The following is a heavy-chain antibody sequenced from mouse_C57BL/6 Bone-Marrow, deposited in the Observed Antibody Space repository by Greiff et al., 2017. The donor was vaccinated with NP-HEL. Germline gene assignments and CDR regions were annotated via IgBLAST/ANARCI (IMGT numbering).Heavy chain of an antibody. Sequence: EVQLQQSGTVLARPGASVKMSCKTSGYTFTSYWMHWVKQRPGQGLEWIGAIYPGNSDTSYNQKFKGKAKLTAVTSASTAYMELSSLTNEDSAVYYCTRDYYGSSYHYAMDYWGQGTSVTVSS. CDR2: IYPGNSDT. J-gene: IGHJ4*01. D-gene: IGHD1-1*01. CDR3: TRDYYGSSYHYAMDY. CDR1: GYTFTSYW. V-gene: IGHV1-5*01.